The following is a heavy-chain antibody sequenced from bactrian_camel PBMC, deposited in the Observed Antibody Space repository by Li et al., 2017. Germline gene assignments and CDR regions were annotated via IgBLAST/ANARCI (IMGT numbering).Heavy chain of an antibody. CDR2: IDSDGST. CDR3: APDLQIRSGYCYKTNNY. J-gene: IGHJ4*01. CDR1: GWTYSSNC. D-gene: IGHD2*01. V-gene: IGHV3S53*01. Sequence: HVQLVESGGGSVQAGGSLTLSCAASGWTYSSNCWGWFRQAPGKEREGIAAIDSDGSTSYVDSVKGRFTISKDNAKNTLYLQMDSLKPEDTGMYYCAPDLQIRSGYCYKTNNYWGQGTQVTVS.